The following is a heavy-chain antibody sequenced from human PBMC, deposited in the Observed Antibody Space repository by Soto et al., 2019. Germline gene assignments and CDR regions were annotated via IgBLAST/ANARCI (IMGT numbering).Heavy chain of an antibody. CDR1: GFTFSSYE. CDR2: ISYNGSNK. D-gene: IGHD4-4*01. J-gene: IGHJ6*02. V-gene: IGHV3-30-3*01. CDR3: VRRSTLSYHGMDV. Sequence: GGSLRLPCAASGFTFSSYEMHWVRQTPGKGLEWVAIISYNGSNKYYADSVKGRFTFSRDNSKNMLYLQMNSLRAEDAAVYYCVRRSTLSYHGMDVWGQGTTVTVSS.